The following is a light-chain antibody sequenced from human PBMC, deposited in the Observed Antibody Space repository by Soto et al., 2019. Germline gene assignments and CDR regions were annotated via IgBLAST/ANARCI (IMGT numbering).Light chain of an antibody. J-gene: IGKJ1*01. Sequence: DIVMTQSPDSLAVSLGERATINCKSSQSVLYSSNNKNYLAWYQQKPGQPPKLLIYWASTRESGVPDRFSGSGSGTDFTLTISSLQAEDVDVYYCQQYYSTPRTFGQGTKVDIK. CDR3: QQYYSTPRT. V-gene: IGKV4-1*01. CDR1: QSVLYSSNNKNY. CDR2: WAS.